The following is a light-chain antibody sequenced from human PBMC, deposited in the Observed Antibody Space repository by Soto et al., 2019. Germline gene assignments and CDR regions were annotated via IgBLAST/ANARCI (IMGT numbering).Light chain of an antibody. CDR1: QSVGDY. CDR2: DAS. J-gene: IGKJ3*01. CDR3: QQYGSSRFT. Sequence: IVLTQSPATLSLSPGERATLSCRASQSVGDYLAWYQQKPGQAPRLLSYDASNRATGIPARFSGSGSGTEFTLTISRLEPEDFEVYYCQQYGSSRFTFGPGTKVDIK. V-gene: IGKV3-11*01.